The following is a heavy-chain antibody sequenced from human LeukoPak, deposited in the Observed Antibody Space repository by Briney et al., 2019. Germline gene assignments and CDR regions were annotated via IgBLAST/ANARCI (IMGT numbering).Heavy chain of an antibody. CDR3: ARESGYGNFYYFDY. CDR2: IYYSGST. CDR1: GGSISSGGYY. J-gene: IGHJ4*02. Sequence: PSETLPLTCTVSGGSISSGGYYWSWIRQHPGKGLEWIGYIYYSGSTYYNPSLKSRVTISVDTSKKQFSLKLSSVTAADTAVYYCARESGYGNFYYFDYWGQGTLVTVSS. V-gene: IGHV4-31*03. D-gene: IGHD5-12*01.